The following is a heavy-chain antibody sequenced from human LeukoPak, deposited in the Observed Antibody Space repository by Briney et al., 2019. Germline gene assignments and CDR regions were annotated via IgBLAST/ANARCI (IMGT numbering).Heavy chain of an antibody. CDR1: GFTFDDYA. V-gene: IGHV3-30*18. CDR2: ISSDGYKQ. J-gene: IGHJ6*02. Sequence: PGGSLRLSCAASGFTFDDYAMHWVRQAPGKGLEWVAGISSDGYKQYYTDYVKGRFTISRDTSKNTLYLEMNSLRTEDTSVYYCAKDPTDAGVVVAATPSPSGEDYFQVMDVWGQGTTVTVSS. CDR3: AKDPTDAGVVVAATPSPSGEDYFQVMDV. D-gene: IGHD2-15*01.